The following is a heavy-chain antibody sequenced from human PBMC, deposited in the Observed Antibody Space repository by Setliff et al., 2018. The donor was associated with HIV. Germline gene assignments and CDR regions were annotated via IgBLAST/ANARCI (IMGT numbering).Heavy chain of an antibody. V-gene: IGHV4-34*01. D-gene: IGHD5-12*01. Sequence: PSETLSLTCAVYGGSFSDYYWTWIRQPPGKGLEWIGEINHSGSSNYNSSLKSRVTMSVDTSKNQFSLRLNSVTAADTALYYCARALRDGSTDAFDIWGQGTMVTVSS. CDR2: INHSGSS. J-gene: IGHJ3*02. CDR3: ARALRDGSTDAFDI. CDR1: GGSFSDYY.